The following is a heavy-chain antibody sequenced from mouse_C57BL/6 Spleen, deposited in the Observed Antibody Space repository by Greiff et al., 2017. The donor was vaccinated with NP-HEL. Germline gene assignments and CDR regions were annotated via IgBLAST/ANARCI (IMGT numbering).Heavy chain of an antibody. CDR3: ARGYDGYYYAMDY. CDR1: GFSLTSYG. V-gene: IGHV2-6*01. CDR2: IWGVGST. Sequence: VKLMESGPGLVAPSQSLSITCTVSGFSLTSYGVDWVRQSPGKGLEWLGVIWGVGSTNYNSALKSRLSISKDNSKSQVFLKMNSLQTDDTAMYYCARGYDGYYYAMDYWGQGTSVTVSS. J-gene: IGHJ4*01. D-gene: IGHD2-2*01.